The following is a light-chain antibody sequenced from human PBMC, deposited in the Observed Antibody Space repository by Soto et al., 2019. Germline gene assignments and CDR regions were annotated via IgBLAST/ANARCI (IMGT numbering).Light chain of an antibody. CDR1: QSVSSSY. Sequence: EIVLTQSPGTLSLSPGERATLSCRASQSVSSSYLAWYQQKPGQAPRLLIYGASSRATGIPDRFSGSGSGTDFTLTISRLEPEDFAVYYCQQYGSSLFGPGPKVDIK. J-gene: IGKJ3*01. CDR3: QQYGSSL. CDR2: GAS. V-gene: IGKV3-20*01.